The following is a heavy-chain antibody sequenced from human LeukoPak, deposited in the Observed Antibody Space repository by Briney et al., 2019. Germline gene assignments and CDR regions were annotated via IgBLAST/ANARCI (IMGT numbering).Heavy chain of an antibody. D-gene: IGHD1-1*01. CDR2: ISTSSSYI. CDR1: GFTFSSYS. J-gene: IGHJ4*02. V-gene: IGHV3-21*06. Sequence: GGSLRLSCAASGFTFSSYSMNWVRQAPGKGLEWVSSISTSSSYIYYADSVKGRFTISRDNAKNSLYLQMNSLRAEDTAVYYCARVPRSNWNEYWGQGTLVTVSS. CDR3: ARVPRSNWNEY.